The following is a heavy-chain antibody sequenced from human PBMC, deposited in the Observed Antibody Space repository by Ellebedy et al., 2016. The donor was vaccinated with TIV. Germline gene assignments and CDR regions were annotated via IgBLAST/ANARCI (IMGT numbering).Heavy chain of an antibody. V-gene: IGHV3-48*01. J-gene: IGHJ4*02. CDR2: ISSSNNII. Sequence: GESLKISCAASGFTFSTYWMNWVRQAPGKGLEWVSYISSSNNIIYQADSVKGRFTISRDNAKKSLYLQMNSLRGEDTAVYYCVSSSPVIDYWGQGTLVTVSS. CDR3: VSSSPVIDY. CDR1: GFTFSTYW. D-gene: IGHD6-13*01.